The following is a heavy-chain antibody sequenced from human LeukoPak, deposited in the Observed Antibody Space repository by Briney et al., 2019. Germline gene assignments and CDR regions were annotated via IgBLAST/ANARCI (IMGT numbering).Heavy chain of an antibody. J-gene: IGHJ3*02. Sequence: PGGSLRLSCAASGFTFSSYAMSWVRRAPGKGLEWVSAISGSGGSTYYADSVKGRFTISRDNSKNTLYLQMNSLRAEDTAVYYCAKDLFSGGYSSSTSCYWAFDIWGQGTMATVSS. V-gene: IGHV3-23*01. CDR3: AKDLFSGGYSSSTSCYWAFDI. CDR2: ISGSGGST. D-gene: IGHD2-2*01. CDR1: GFTFSSYA.